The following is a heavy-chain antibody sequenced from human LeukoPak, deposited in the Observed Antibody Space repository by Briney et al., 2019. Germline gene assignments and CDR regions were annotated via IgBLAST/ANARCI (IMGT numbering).Heavy chain of an antibody. D-gene: IGHD3-9*01. V-gene: IGHV4-61*02. CDR2: IYTSGST. Sequence: NPSETLSLTCTVSGGSISSGSYYWSWIRQPAGKGLEWIGRIYTSGSTNYNPSLKSRVTISVDTSKNQFSLKLSSVTAADTAVYYCARDRGGDILTGYYGIFDYWGQGTLVTVSS. CDR3: ARDRGGDILTGYYGIFDY. J-gene: IGHJ4*02. CDR1: GGSISSGSYY.